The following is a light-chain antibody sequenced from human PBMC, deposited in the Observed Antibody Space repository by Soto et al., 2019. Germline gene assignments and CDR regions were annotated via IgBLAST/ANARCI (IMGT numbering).Light chain of an antibody. J-gene: IGKJ4*01. CDR2: GAS. V-gene: IGKV3-20*01. CDR1: QSVGNNY. CDR3: QQHATSPLT. Sequence: EIVLTQSPGTLSLSPGEGATLSCRASQSVGNNYLAWYQQKPGQAPRLLIFGASSRATGIPDRFSGSGSGTDFTLTSSRLEPEDFAVYYCQQHATSPLTFGGGTKVDIK.